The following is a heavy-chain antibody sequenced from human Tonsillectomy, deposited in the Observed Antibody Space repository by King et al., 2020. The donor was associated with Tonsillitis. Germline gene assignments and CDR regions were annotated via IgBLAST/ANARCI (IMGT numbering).Heavy chain of an antibody. V-gene: IGHV1-46*01. Sequence: QLVQSGAEVKKPGASVKVSCKASGYTFTSYYMHWVRQAPGQGLEWMGIINPSGGSTSYAQKFQGRVTMTRDTSTSTVYMELSSLRSEDTAVYYCARVGSGSPHESFLLPDYWGQGTLVTVSS. D-gene: IGHD3-10*01. CDR2: INPSGGST. CDR1: GYTFTSYY. J-gene: IGHJ4*02. CDR3: ARVGSGSPHESFLLPDY.